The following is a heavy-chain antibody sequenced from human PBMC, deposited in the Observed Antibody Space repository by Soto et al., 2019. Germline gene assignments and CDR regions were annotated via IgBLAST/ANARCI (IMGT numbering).Heavy chain of an antibody. CDR1: GFTFSSYA. CDR3: VKVVPSYDFWSGYIFDY. V-gene: IGHV3-64D*06. J-gene: IGHJ4*02. CDR2: ISSNGGST. D-gene: IGHD3-3*01. Sequence: PGGSLRLSCSASGFTFSSYAMHWVRQAPGKGLEYVSAISSNGGSTYYADSVKCRFTISRDNSKNTLYLQMSSLRAEDTAVYYCVKVVPSYDFWSGYIFDYWGQGTLVTVSS.